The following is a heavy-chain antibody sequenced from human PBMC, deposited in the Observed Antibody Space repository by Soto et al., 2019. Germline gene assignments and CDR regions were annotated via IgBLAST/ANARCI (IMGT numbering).Heavy chain of an antibody. Sequence: QVQLQESGPGLVKPSETLSLTCTVSGGSISSYYWSWIRQPPGKGLEWIGYIYYSGSTNYNPSLKSRVTRSVDPSKNQFSLKLSSVTAADTAVYYCARLLWSRSNWFDPWGQGTLVTVSS. CDR2: IYYSGST. CDR1: GGSISSYY. V-gene: IGHV4-59*08. D-gene: IGHD3-10*01. CDR3: ARLLWSRSNWFDP. J-gene: IGHJ5*02.